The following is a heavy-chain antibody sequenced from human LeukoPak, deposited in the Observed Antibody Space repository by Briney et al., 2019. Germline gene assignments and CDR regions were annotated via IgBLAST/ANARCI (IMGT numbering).Heavy chain of an antibody. D-gene: IGHD3-3*01. CDR1: GGSISSSSYY. Sequence: KPSETLSLTCTVSGGSISSSSYYWGWIRQPPGKGLEWIGSIYYSGSTYYNPSLKSRVTISVDTSKNQFSLKLSSVTAADTAVYYCARHSVEWQAAGGFDYWGQGTLVTVSS. V-gene: IGHV4-39*01. CDR3: ARHSVEWQAAGGFDY. J-gene: IGHJ4*02. CDR2: IYYSGST.